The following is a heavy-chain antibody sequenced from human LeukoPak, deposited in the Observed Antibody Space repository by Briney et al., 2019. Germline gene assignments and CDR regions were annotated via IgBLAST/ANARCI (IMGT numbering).Heavy chain of an antibody. CDR3: ARWAGVTDY. CDR1: GFTFENYW. Sequence: GSLRLSCAASGFTFENYWMSWVRQAPGKGPEWVANIKQDGSVEHYLDSVKGRFNISRDNAKNSLILQMHSLRVEDTDVYYCARWAGVTDYWGQGTLVTVSS. D-gene: IGHD5-18*01. CDR2: IKQDGSVE. V-gene: IGHV3-7*01. J-gene: IGHJ4*02.